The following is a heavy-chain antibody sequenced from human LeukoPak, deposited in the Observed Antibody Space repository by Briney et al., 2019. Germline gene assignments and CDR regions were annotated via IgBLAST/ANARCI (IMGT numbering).Heavy chain of an antibody. J-gene: IGHJ4*02. CDR2: ISHNSGAT. Sequence: ASVKVSCTASVNTFTDYYTHWVRQAPGQGLECLGWISHNSGATKVAQKFQGRVTLTRDTSVTTVYLELSSLGFDDTAVYYCAIWAGGNSPVASFDFWGQGTLVTVSS. CDR1: VNTFTDYY. CDR3: AIWAGGNSPVASFDF. D-gene: IGHD4-23*01. V-gene: IGHV1-2*02.